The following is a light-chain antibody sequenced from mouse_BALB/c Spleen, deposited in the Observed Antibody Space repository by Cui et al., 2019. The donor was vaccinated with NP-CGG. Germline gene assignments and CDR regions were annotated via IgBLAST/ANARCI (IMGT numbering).Light chain of an antibody. CDR1: TGAVTSRNS. CDR3: ALWYSNHLSWV. Sequence: QPVVTPESALTTSPGETVTLTCRSSTGAVTSRNSANWLQEKPDHLFTGLIGGTNNRAPGVAARVSGSLIGDKAALTITGAQTEDEEIYFCALWYSNHLSWVFGGGTKLTVL. CDR2: GTN. J-gene: IGLJ1*01. V-gene: IGLV1*01.